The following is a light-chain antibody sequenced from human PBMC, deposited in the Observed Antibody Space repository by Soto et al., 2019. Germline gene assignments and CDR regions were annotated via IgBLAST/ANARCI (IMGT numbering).Light chain of an antibody. CDR1: SSDVGGYNY. J-gene: IGLJ2*01. Sequence: QPVLTQPRSVSGSPGQSVTISCTGTSSDVGGYNYVSWYQQHPGKAPKLMIYDVSKRPSGVPDRFSGSKSGNTASLTISGLKAEDEADYYCCSYAGSYTVVFGGGTKVTVL. CDR2: DVS. CDR3: CSYAGSYTVV. V-gene: IGLV2-11*01.